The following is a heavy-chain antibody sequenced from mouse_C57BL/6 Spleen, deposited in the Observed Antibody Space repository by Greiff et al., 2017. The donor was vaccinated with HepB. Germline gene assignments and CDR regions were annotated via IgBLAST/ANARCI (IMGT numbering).Heavy chain of an antibody. CDR3: TRCLRRENAMDY. J-gene: IGHJ4*01. V-gene: IGHV1-15*01. CDR1: GYTFTDYE. D-gene: IGHD2-12*01. CDR2: IDPETGGT. Sequence: VQLQQSGAELVRPGASVTLSCKASGYTFTDYEMHWVKQTPVHGLEWIGAIDPETGGTAYNQKFKGKAILTADKSSSTAYMELRSLTSEDSAVYYCTRCLRRENAMDYWGQGTSVTVSS.